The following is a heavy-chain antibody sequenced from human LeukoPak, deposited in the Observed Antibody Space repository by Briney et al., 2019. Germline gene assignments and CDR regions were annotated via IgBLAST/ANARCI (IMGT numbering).Heavy chain of an antibody. Sequence: GGSLRLSCAASGFTFSNYAMIWVRQAPGKGLECVSTLSGDCGLTYYADSVKGRFTIPSDNSKNTLYLQMSNVRPDDAAIYLWARNDTGYHYYIGVWGKGTTVTVSS. V-gene: IGHV3-23*01. J-gene: IGHJ6*03. CDR1: GFTFSNYA. CDR3: ARNDTGYHYYIGV. CDR2: LSGDCGLT. D-gene: IGHD1-14*01.